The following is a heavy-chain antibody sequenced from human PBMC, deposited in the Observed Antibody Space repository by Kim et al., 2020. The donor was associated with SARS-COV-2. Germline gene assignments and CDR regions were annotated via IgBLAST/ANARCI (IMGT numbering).Heavy chain of an antibody. CDR1: GGTFSSYG. D-gene: IGHD3-22*01. CDR2: IIPILGTA. V-gene: IGHV1-69*13. J-gene: IGHJ4*02. Sequence: SVKVSCKASGGTFSSYGISWVRQAPGQGLEWMGVIIPILGTAKYAQKFQGRVTVTADESTSTVYMELSSLRSEDTAVYYCARTYYYDLTGYSSYHDYWGQGTLVTVSS. CDR3: ARTYYYDLTGYSSYHDY.